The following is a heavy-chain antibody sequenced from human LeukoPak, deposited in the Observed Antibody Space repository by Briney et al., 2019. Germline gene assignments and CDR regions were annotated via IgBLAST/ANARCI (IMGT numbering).Heavy chain of an antibody. Sequence: GGSLRLSCAASGFTFSSYSMNWVRQAPGKGLEWVSSISSSSSYIYYADSVKGRFTISRDNAKNSLYLQMNSLRAEDTAVYYCARGNPLSIVGYDRHFDYWGQGTLVTVSS. CDR3: ARGNPLSIVGYDRHFDY. V-gene: IGHV3-21*01. CDR1: GFTFSSYS. J-gene: IGHJ4*02. CDR2: ISSSSSYI. D-gene: IGHD1-26*01.